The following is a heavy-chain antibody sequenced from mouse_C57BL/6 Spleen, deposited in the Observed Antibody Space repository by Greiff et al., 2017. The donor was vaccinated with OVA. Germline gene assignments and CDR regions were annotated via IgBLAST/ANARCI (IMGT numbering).Heavy chain of an antibody. J-gene: IGHJ4*01. CDR1: GYTFTSYW. CDR3: ARRVYGYDGYAMDY. Sequence: QVQLQQSGAELVKPGASVKLSCKASGYTFTSYWMQWVKQRPGQGLEWIGEIDPSDSYTNYNQKFKGKATLTVDTSSSTAYMQLSSLTSEDSAVYYCARRVYGYDGYAMDYWGQGTSVTVSS. D-gene: IGHD2-2*01. CDR2: IDPSDSYT. V-gene: IGHV1-50*01.